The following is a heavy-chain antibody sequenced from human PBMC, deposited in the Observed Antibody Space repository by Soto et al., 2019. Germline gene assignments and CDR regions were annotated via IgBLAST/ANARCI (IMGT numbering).Heavy chain of an antibody. CDR3: ARVYYYDSSGYYDYFDY. CDR2: IIPIFGTA. Sequence: QVQLVQSGAEVKKSGASVKVSCKASGYTFTGYYIHWVRQAPGQGLEWMGGIIPIFGTANYAQKFQGRVTITADESTSTAYMELSSLRSEDTAVYYCARVYYYDSSGYYDYFDYWGQGTLVTVSS. J-gene: IGHJ4*02. V-gene: IGHV1-69*01. D-gene: IGHD3-22*01. CDR1: GYTFTGYY.